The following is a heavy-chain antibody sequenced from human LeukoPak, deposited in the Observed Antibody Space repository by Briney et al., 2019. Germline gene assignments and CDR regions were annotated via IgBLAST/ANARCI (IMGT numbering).Heavy chain of an antibody. CDR2: ISNDGDNE. D-gene: IGHD5-12*01. CDR3: ARVGLDRRGYSGYEAFDY. J-gene: IGHJ4*02. Sequence: GGSLRLSCAASGFTFSRCPMHWVRQAPGKGLEWVAGISNDGDNEYYADSVKGRFTISRDNAKNSLYLQINSLRAEDTAVYYCARVGLDRRGYSGYEAFDYWGQGTLVTVSS. V-gene: IGHV3-30*04. CDR1: GFTFSRCP.